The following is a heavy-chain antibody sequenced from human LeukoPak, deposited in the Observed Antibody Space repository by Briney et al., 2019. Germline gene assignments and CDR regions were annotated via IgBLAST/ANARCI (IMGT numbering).Heavy chain of an antibody. CDR3: ARDMGHGSGGSCYDY. Sequence: GASLRLSCTASGFTFSDYYMSWIRQAPGKGLEWVSYISSSSYTNYSDSVKGRFTISRDNAKNSLYLQMNSLRAEDTAVYYCARDMGHGSGGSCYDYWGQGTLVTVSS. V-gene: IGHV3-11*06. CDR2: ISSSSYT. CDR1: GFTFSDYY. J-gene: IGHJ4*02. D-gene: IGHD2-15*01.